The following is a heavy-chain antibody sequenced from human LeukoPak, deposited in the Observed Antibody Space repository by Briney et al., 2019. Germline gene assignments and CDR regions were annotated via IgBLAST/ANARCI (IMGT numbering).Heavy chain of an antibody. CDR1: GFTFSTYT. V-gene: IGHV3-48*04. CDR2: ISSSGSTI. CDR3: ARGSLGAFDI. Sequence: GGSLRLSCAASGFTFSTYTMNWVRLAPGKGLEWVSYISSSGSTIYYADSVKGRFTISRDNAKNSLYLQMNSLRAEDTAVYYCARGSLGAFDIWGQGTMVTVSS. D-gene: IGHD7-27*01. J-gene: IGHJ3*02.